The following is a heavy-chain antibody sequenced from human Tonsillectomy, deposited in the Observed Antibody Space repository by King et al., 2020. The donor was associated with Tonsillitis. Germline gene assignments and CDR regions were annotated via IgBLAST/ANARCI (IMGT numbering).Heavy chain of an antibody. CDR1: GFTFSSYG. J-gene: IGHJ3*02. V-gene: IGHV3-33*01. CDR2: IWYDGSNK. Sequence: VQLVESGGGVVQPGRSLRLSCAASGFTFSSYGMHWVRQAPGKGLEWVAVIWYDGSNKYYADSVKGRFTISRDNSKNTLYLQMNSLRAEDTAVYYCARGDDGSGSSDAFDIWGQGTMVTVSS. D-gene: IGHD3-10*01. CDR3: ARGDDGSGSSDAFDI.